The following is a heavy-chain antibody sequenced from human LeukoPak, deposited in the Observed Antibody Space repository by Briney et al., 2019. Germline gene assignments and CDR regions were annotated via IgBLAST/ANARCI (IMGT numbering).Heavy chain of an antibody. CDR1: GFTFSSYS. CDR2: IISSSSTI. J-gene: IGHJ6*02. D-gene: IGHD1-26*01. Sequence: GSLRLSCAASGFTFSSYSMNWVRQAPGKGLEWVSYIISSSSTIYYADSVKGRFTISRDNAKNSLYLQMNSLRAEDTAVYYCARDKRSYAPLYYYYYYGMDVWGQGTTVTVSS. CDR3: ARDKRSYAPLYYYYYYGMDV. V-gene: IGHV3-48*01.